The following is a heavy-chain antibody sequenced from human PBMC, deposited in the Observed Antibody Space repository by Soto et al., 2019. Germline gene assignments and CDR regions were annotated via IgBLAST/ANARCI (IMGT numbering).Heavy chain of an antibody. CDR2: ISSRSSYV. V-gene: IGHV3-21*01. CDR1: GFTFSSYS. CDR3: ARDNEQGVMYYDYCMGV. D-gene: IGHD2-8*01. J-gene: IGHJ6*02. Sequence: EVPLVESGGGLVKPAGSLSLTCAASGFTFSSYSMNCVRQAPGKGLEWVSSISSRSSYVYYADSVKGRFTISRDNAKRPLYLPMNSLRAEATAVYYCARDNEQGVMYYDYCMGVWGQGTTVTVAS.